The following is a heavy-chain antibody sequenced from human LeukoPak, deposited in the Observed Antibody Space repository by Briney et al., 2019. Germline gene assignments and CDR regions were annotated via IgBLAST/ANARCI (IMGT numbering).Heavy chain of an antibody. Sequence: PGGSLRLSCAASGFTFSRYWMHWVRQAPGKGLVWVSRINSDGSSTSYADSVKGRFTISRDNAKNTLYLRMNSLRAEDTAVYYCARAGSGSYFVYWGQGTLVTVSS. CDR3: ARAGSGSYFVY. V-gene: IGHV3-74*01. CDR1: GFTFSRYW. J-gene: IGHJ4*02. D-gene: IGHD1-26*01. CDR2: INSDGSST.